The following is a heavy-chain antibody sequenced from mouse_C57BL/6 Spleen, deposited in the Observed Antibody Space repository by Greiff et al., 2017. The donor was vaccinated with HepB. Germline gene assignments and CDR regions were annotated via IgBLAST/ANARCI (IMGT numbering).Heavy chain of an antibody. CDR1: GYTFTSYW. CDR2: IYPGSGST. CDR3: ARGSNYYWYFDV. Sequence: QVQLQQPGAELVKPGASVKMSCKASGYTFTSYWITWVKQRPGQGLEWIGDIYPGSGSTNYNEKFKSKATLTVDTSSSTAYMQLSSLTSEDSAVYYCARGSNYYWYFDVWGTGTTVTVSS. D-gene: IGHD2-5*01. J-gene: IGHJ1*03. V-gene: IGHV1-55*01.